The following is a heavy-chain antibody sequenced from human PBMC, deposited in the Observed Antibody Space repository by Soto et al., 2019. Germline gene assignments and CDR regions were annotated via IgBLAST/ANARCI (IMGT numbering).Heavy chain of an antibody. CDR2: INGRSNYV. J-gene: IGHJ4*02. V-gene: IGHV3-21*01. CDR1: GFTFSTYT. Sequence: PGGSLRLSCVFSGFTFSTYTMNWVRQAPGKGLEWVSSINGRSNYVYYADSVKGRFTISRDNAKNSLYLQMNRLRVEDTAIYYCAREDGVVGSSSAFDHWGLGTLVTVS. CDR3: AREDGVVGSSSAFDH. D-gene: IGHD1-26*01.